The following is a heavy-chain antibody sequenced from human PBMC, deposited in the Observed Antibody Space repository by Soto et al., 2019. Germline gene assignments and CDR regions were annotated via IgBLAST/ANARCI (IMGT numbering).Heavy chain of an antibody. D-gene: IGHD6-19*01. CDR3: ARGVRDAVAAPHLDF. V-gene: IGHV4-34*01. CDR2: INRSGST. J-gene: IGHJ4*02. CDR1: GGSFSGYY. Sequence: QVQLQQWGAGLLKPSETLSLTCGVYGGSFSGYYWVWIRQPPGKGLEWIGEINRSGSTDYNSTLKIRVTMLVDTSKRQFSLKLSSVTAAHTAVYYCARGVRDAVAAPHLDFWGQGTLVTVAS.